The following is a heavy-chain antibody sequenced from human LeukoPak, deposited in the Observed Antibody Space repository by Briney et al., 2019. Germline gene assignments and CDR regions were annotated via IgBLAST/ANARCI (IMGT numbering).Heavy chain of an antibody. CDR1: GFTFSSYW. Sequence: GGSLRLSCAASGFTFSSYWMSWVRQAPGKGLEWVANIKQDGSEKYYVDSVKGRFTISRDNAKNSLYLQMSSLRAEDTAVYYCARDELVTMVRGVINYWGQGTLVTVSS. CDR2: IKQDGSEK. V-gene: IGHV3-7*01. CDR3: ARDELVTMVRGVINY. J-gene: IGHJ4*02. D-gene: IGHD3-10*01.